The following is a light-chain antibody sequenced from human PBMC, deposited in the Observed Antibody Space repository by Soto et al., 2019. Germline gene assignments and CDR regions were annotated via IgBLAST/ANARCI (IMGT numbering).Light chain of an antibody. Sequence: ESVFTQSPATLSLSPGERATLSCRASQSVSSYLAWYQQKPGQAPRLLIYDASNRATGIPARFSGSGSGTDFTLTISSLEPEDFAVYYCQQYNNWPPITFGQGTRLEIK. V-gene: IGKV3-11*01. J-gene: IGKJ5*01. CDR3: QQYNNWPPIT. CDR2: DAS. CDR1: QSVSSY.